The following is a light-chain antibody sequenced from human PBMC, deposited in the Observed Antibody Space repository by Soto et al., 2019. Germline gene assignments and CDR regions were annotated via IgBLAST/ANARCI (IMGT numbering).Light chain of an antibody. CDR3: QQYNNWPPAWT. CDR2: GAS. Sequence: EIVMTQSPATLSVSPGERATLSCRASQSVRSNLAWYQQKPGQSPRHLIYGASTRATGIPARFSGSGSGTQFTLTISSLQSEDFAVYYCQQYNNWPPAWTFGQGTKVDIE. CDR1: QSVRSN. J-gene: IGKJ1*01. V-gene: IGKV3-15*01.